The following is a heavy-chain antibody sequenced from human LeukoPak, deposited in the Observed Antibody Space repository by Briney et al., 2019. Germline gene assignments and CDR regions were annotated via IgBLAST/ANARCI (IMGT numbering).Heavy chain of an antibody. V-gene: IGHV1-46*01. CDR3: AREIGPIQLHLWGSAFDY. CDR2: INPGGRST. Sequence: GASVKASCKASGYTFTNYYIHWVRQAPGHELEWMGIINPGGRSTSYAQKFQGRVTMTRDTSTSTVYMELSRLRSEDTAVYYCAREIGPIQLHLWGSAFDYWGQGTLVTVSS. D-gene: IGHD5-24*01. CDR1: GYTFTNYY. J-gene: IGHJ4*02.